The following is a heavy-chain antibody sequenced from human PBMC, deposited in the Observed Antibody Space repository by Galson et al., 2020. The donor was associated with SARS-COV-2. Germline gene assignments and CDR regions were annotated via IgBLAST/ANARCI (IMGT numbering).Heavy chain of an antibody. CDR3: TTGGAA. CDR1: GFKGITFSQAW. Sequence: GGSLRLSCAASGFKGITFSQAWMSWVRQAPGKGLEWVGRVKSKTDGGTTDYAAPVKGRFTISRDDSKNTLYLQMNSLKTEDTAVYYCTTGGAAWGQGTLVTVSS. J-gene: IGHJ4*02. V-gene: IGHV3-15*05. CDR2: VKSKTDGGTT. D-gene: IGHD2-15*01.